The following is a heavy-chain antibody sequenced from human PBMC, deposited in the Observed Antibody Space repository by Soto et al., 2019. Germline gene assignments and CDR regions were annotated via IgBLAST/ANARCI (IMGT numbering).Heavy chain of an antibody. Sequence: VSLTCTVSGGSINSTTYYWGWIRQSPGKGLEWIGNIYYSGKTYYSPSLKSRVSISVDSSRNQFSLRLSSVTAADTAIYYCGRPWGIGIATRGRWGQGLMVTVSS. D-gene: IGHD2-15*01. CDR2: IYYSGKT. J-gene: IGHJ1*01. CDR3: GRPWGIGIATRGR. V-gene: IGHV4-39*01. CDR1: GGSINSTTYY.